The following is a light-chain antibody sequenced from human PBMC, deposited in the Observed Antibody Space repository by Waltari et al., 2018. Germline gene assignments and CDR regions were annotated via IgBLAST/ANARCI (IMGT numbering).Light chain of an antibody. CDR3: QQYYTYSLWA. J-gene: IGKJ1*01. Sequence: DIQMTQSPSTLSASVGDRVTFTCRASESIGTSLAWYQQKSGKAPKLRIYHASTLEGGVPSRFSGSGSGTDFTLTISSLQPDDFATYFCQQYYTYSLWAFGQGTKVETK. CDR2: HAS. V-gene: IGKV1-5*01. CDR1: ESIGTS.